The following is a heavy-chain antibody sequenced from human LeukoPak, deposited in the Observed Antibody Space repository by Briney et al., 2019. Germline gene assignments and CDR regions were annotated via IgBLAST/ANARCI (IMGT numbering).Heavy chain of an antibody. CDR3: ARGRAGYYYDY. Sequence: GGSLRLSCAASGFTFSSYSLNWARQAPGKGLEWVSYISSGSSTIYYADSVKGRFTISRDNAKNSLYLQVNSLRDEDTAVYYCARGRAGYYYDYWGQGTLVTVSS. J-gene: IGHJ4*02. CDR1: GFTFSSYS. CDR2: ISSGSSTI. D-gene: IGHD6-13*01. V-gene: IGHV3-48*02.